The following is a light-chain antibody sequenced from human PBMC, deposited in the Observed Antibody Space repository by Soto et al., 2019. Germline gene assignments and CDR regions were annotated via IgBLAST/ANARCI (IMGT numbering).Light chain of an antibody. Sequence: TQSPSTLSASVGDTATVTFRASQSVSGWLAWYQQKPGQAPRLLIYGASSRATGIPDRFSGSGSGTDFSLTISRLEPEDFAVYSCQQYGSSPPTFGQGSEVDI. V-gene: IGKV3-20*01. CDR1: QSVSGW. CDR2: GAS. CDR3: QQYGSSPPT. J-gene: IGKJ1*01.